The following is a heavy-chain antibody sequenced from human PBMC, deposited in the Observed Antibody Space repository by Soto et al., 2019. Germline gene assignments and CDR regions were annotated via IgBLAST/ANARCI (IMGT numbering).Heavy chain of an antibody. Sequence: GVSVRVSWRASGYTFTSYAMHWVRKAHGQRLEWMGWINASGGNTKYAQKFQGRVTMTRDTSTSTVYMELSSLRSEDTAVYYCARSFMVRGVIKAWGQGTLVTVSS. CDR3: ARSFMVRGVIKA. CDR2: INASGGNT. CDR1: GYTFTSYA. D-gene: IGHD3-10*01. V-gene: IGHV1-3*01. J-gene: IGHJ5*02.